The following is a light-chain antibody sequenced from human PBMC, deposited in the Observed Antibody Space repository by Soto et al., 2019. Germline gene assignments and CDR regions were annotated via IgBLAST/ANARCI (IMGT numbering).Light chain of an antibody. CDR3: SSYAGTNNVI. V-gene: IGLV2-8*01. CDR2: EVT. Sequence: QSALTQPPSASGSPGQSVTVSCAGSISDVGGYNHVSWYQQHPGKAPKLLIYEVTKRPSGVPARFSGSKSGNTASLTVSGLQGDDEADYYCSSYAGTNNVIFGGGTQLPVL. J-gene: IGLJ2*01. CDR1: ISDVGGYNH.